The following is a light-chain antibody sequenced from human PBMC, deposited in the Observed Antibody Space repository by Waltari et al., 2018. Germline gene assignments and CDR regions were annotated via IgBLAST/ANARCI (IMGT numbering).Light chain of an antibody. CDR1: TSDIGGYNY. CDR3: SSCASSATWV. Sequence: QSALTQPASLSGSPRQSITISCTGTTSDIGGYNYVSWYQHHSGKAPTLMIFGVTARLSGGSPRFSGCKSAYPASLTIPELQADDEADYYCSSCASSATWVFGGGTKLTVL. V-gene: IGLV2-14*03. J-gene: IGLJ3*02. CDR2: GVT.